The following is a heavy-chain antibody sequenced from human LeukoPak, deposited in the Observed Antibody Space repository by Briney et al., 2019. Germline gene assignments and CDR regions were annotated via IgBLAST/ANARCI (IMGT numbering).Heavy chain of an antibody. CDR3: SRASTIAAPGAIPNDF. CDR2: INPNSGGT. CDR1: GFTFTGYY. D-gene: IGHD6-13*01. V-gene: IGHV1-2*02. J-gene: IGHJ4*02. Sequence: GASVKVSCKASGFTFTGYYIHWVRQAPEQGLEWMGWINPNSGGTNYAQNFQGRVTMTRDTSISTAYMELGSLRYDDSAVYFCSRASTIAAPGAIPNDFWGQGTLVTVSS.